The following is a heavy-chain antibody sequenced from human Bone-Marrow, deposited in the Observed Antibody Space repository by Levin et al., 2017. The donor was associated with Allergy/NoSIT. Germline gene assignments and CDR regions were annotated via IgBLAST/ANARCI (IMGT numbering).Heavy chain of an antibody. CDR2: ISKIGIT. CDR3: ARDVALTTNYVAFDI. Sequence: SETLSLTCTVSGGSISGYYRSWFRQPPGKGLKWIGYISKIGITNYNPSLKGRVTISEDSSKSQFSLKLTSVTAADTAVYYCARDVALTTNYVAFDIWGQGTMVTVSS. J-gene: IGHJ3*02. D-gene: IGHD3-16*01. CDR1: GGSISGYY. V-gene: IGHV4-59*01.